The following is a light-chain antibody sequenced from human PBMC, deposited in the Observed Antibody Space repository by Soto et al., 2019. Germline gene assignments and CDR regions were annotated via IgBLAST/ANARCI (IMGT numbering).Light chain of an antibody. CDR3: EQYGSSGT. V-gene: IGKV3-20*01. J-gene: IGKJ1*01. CDR1: QSVSNNY. Sequence: EIVFMPSPGTLSLSTGARGTLSWMAIQSVSNNYLAWYQQNPGQAPRLLIYGASNRATGIQDRFSGSGSGTDFTLTIRRLEPEEFAVDYCEQYGSSGTFGPGTKVDIK. CDR2: GAS.